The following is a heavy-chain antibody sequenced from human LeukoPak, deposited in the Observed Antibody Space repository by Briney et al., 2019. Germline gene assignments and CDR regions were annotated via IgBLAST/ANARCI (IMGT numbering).Heavy chain of an antibody. V-gene: IGHV4-34*01. Sequence: SETLSLTCAVYGGSFSGYYWSWIRQPPGKGLEWIGEINHSGSTNYNPSLKSRVTISVDTSKNQFSLKPSSVTAADTAVYYCASGHFIGYPSSWGQGTLVTVSS. CDR2: INHSGST. J-gene: IGHJ5*02. CDR1: GGSFSGYY. D-gene: IGHD3-22*01. CDR3: ASGHFIGYPSS.